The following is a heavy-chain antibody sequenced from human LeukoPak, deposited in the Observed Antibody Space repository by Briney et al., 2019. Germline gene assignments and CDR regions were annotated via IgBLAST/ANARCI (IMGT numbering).Heavy chain of an antibody. V-gene: IGHV1-69*05. Sequence: ASVKVSCKASGGTFSSYAISCVRQAPGQVLEWMGRIIPIFGTANYAQKFQGRVTITTDESTSTDYMEVSSLRSEDTAVYYCARGTYPLRWLQLNYWGQGTLVTVSS. CDR3: ARGTYPLRWLQLNY. CDR1: GGTFSSYA. J-gene: IGHJ4*02. CDR2: IIPIFGTA. D-gene: IGHD5-24*01.